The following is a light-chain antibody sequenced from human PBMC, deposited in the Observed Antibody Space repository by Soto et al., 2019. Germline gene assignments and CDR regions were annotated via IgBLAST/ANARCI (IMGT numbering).Light chain of an antibody. CDR3: QQLNSYHSVT. Sequence: PSTLSRSVGARVTITCRSSQTISSCLAWYQQKPGKSPKLLIYKASTLKSGVPSRFSGSGSWTEFTLTISSLQPEDFANYYCQQLNSYHSVTFGHGTRLEIK. V-gene: IGKV1-5*03. CDR2: KAS. CDR1: QTISSC. J-gene: IGKJ5*01.